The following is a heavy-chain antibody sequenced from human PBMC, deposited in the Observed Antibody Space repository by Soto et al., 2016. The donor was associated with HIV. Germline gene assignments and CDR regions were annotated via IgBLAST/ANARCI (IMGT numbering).Heavy chain of an antibody. CDR2: ISGSGGST. V-gene: IGHV3-23*01. CDR3: AKDPSATVTNVRYFDY. D-gene: IGHD4-17*01. J-gene: IGHJ4*02. Sequence: EVQLLESGGGLVQPGGSLRLSCAASGFTFSSYAMSWVRQAPGKGLEWVSAISGSGGSTYYADSVKGRFTISRDNSKNTLYLQMNSLRAEDTAVYYCAKDPSATVTNVRYFDYWGQGTLVTVSS. CDR1: GFTFSSYA.